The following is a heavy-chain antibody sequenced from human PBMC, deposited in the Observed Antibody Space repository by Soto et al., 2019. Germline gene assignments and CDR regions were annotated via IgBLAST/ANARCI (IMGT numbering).Heavy chain of an antibody. CDR1: GGSISSGGYY. CDR2: IYYSGST. V-gene: IGHV4-31*03. CDR3: ASARIVVVVAATRYPSWFDP. Sequence: QVQLQESGPGLVKPSQTLSLTCTVSGGSISSGGYYWSWIHQHPGKGLEWIGYIYYSGSTYYNPSLKSRVTISVDTSKNQFSLKLSSVTAADTAVYYCASARIVVVVAATRYPSWFDPWGQGTLVTVSS. D-gene: IGHD2-15*01. J-gene: IGHJ5*02.